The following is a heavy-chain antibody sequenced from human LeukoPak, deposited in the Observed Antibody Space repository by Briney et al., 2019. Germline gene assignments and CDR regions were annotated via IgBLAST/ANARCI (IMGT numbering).Heavy chain of an antibody. Sequence: GGSLRLSCAASGFTFSSYWMSWVRQAPGKGLEWVANIKQDGSEKYYVDSVKGRCTISRDNAKNSLYLQMNSLRAEDTAVYYCARGSSPYYFDYWGQGTLVTVSS. CDR3: ARGSSPYYFDY. CDR2: IKQDGSEK. V-gene: IGHV3-7*01. J-gene: IGHJ4*02. CDR1: GFTFSSYW.